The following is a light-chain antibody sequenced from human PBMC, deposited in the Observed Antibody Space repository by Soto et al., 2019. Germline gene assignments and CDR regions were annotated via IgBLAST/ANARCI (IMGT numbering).Light chain of an antibody. J-gene: IGLJ3*02. CDR1: SSDVGGYNF. V-gene: IGLV2-14*01. Sequence: QSALTQPASVSGSPGQAITISCTGTSSDVGGYNFVSWYQQHPGKAPRIMIYEVSYRPSGVSDRFSGSKSGNTASLTISGLQAEDEADYYCSSYTSPYTMVFGGGTKLTVL. CDR2: EVS. CDR3: SSYTSPYTMV.